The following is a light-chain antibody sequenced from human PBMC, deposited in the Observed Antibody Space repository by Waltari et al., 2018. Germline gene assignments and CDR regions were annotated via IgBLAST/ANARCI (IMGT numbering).Light chain of an antibody. CDR1: SSNIGTNL. V-gene: IGLV1-47*01. CDR3: AAWDDSLNGYYV. Sequence: QSVLTQPPSASGTPGQRVTISCSGSSSNIGTNLVYWYQHVPGTAPKLLIYRSDQRPSGVPDRFSGSKSGTSASLAISGLRSEDEGDYYCAAWDDSLNGYYVFGTGTKVTVL. CDR2: RSD. J-gene: IGLJ1*01.